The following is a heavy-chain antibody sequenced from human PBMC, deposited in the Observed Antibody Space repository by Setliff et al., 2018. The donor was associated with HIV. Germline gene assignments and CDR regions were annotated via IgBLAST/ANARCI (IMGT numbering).Heavy chain of an antibody. CDR3: VRRVSGSMLDW. CDR2: IYYSGNM. D-gene: IGHD1-1*01. V-gene: IGHV4-39*01. Sequence: PSETLSLTCTVSGDSITRGSYYWGWSRQPPGKGLEWIGTIYYSGNMNYNPSLKSRVTISIDTSKQFSLKLTSVTATDTAVYSCVRRVSGSMLDWWGQGTQVTVSS. J-gene: IGHJ4*02. CDR1: GDSITRGSYY.